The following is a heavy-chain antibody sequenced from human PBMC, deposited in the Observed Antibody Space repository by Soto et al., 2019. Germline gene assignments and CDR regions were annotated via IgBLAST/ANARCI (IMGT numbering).Heavy chain of an antibody. CDR1: GFTFDDYA. V-gene: IGHV3-9*01. CDR2: ISWNSGNI. D-gene: IGHD3-3*01. Sequence: HPGGSLRLSCAASGFTFDDYAMHWVRQAPGKGPEWVSGISWNSGNIVYADSVKGRFTISRDNAKNSLYLQMNSLRPEDTALYYCAKDPQAWSGPYYFGYWGQGTLVTVSS. J-gene: IGHJ4*02. CDR3: AKDPQAWSGPYYFGY.